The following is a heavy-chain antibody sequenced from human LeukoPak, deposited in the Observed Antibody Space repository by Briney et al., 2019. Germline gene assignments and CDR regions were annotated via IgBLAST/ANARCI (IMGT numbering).Heavy chain of an antibody. CDR2: ISAYNDNT. Sequence: ASVKVSCKASGYTLTNYGVSWVRQAPGQGLEWMGWISAYNDNTNYAQKLQGRVTMTTDTSTSTAYMELRSLRSDDTAVYYCARGGISSGWTSWFDPWGQGTLVTVSS. D-gene: IGHD6-19*01. CDR1: GYTLTNYG. CDR3: ARGGISSGWTSWFDP. V-gene: IGHV1-18*01. J-gene: IGHJ5*02.